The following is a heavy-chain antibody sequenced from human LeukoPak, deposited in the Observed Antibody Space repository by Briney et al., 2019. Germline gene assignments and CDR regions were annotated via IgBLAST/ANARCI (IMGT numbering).Heavy chain of an antibody. CDR1: GFTFSSYA. CDR2: INGSGGNT. J-gene: IGHJ4*02. Sequence: PGGSLRLSCAASGFTFSSYAMSWVRQAPGKGLEWVSDINGSGGNTYYADSVKGRFTISKDSSKNMLYLQMNSLRAEDTAVYYCARAPRGFQWFVEYWGQGTLVTVSS. V-gene: IGHV3-23*01. CDR3: ARAPRGFQWFVEY. D-gene: IGHD3-22*01.